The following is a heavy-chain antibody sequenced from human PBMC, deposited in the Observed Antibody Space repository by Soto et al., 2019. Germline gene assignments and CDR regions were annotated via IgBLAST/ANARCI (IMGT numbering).Heavy chain of an antibody. J-gene: IGHJ5*02. CDR2: ISPKNGNT. Sequence: ASVKVSCKASGYSFSTYDISWLRQAPGQGLEWMGRISPKNGNTNYAQKFQDRVTMTADTSSSTAYMELRGLRSDDTAIYYCATSYDSGFDPWGQGTLVIVSS. CDR1: GYSFSTYD. CDR3: ATSYDSGFDP. D-gene: IGHD3-3*01. V-gene: IGHV1-18*04.